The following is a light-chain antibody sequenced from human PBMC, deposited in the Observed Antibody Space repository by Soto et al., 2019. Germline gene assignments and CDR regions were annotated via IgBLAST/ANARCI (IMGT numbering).Light chain of an antibody. CDR3: QQYGSSPYT. CDR2: GAS. V-gene: IGKV3-20*01. J-gene: IGKJ2*01. Sequence: EIVLTQSPGTLSLSPRERATLSCRASQSVSSSYLAWYQQKPGQAPRLLIYGASSRPTGIPDRFSGRGSGTDFTLSISRLEPEDVAVYYCQQYGSSPYTFGQGTKLEIK. CDR1: QSVSSSY.